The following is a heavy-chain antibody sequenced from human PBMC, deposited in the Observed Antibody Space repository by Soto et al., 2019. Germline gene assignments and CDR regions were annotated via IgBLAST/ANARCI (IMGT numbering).Heavy chain of an antibody. D-gene: IGHD4-17*01. V-gene: IGHV1-3*04. CDR2: INTGNGNT. CDR3: ARNVDYFDP. Sequence: QVQLVQSRAEVMKPGASVKVSCKASGYTFTRYAMHWVRQAPGQGLEWMGWINTGNGNTHYSQKFQGRVTFTRDASATTAYMELSSLTSEDTAVYYCARNVDYFDPWGQGTLVTVSS. J-gene: IGHJ5*02. CDR1: GYTFTRYA.